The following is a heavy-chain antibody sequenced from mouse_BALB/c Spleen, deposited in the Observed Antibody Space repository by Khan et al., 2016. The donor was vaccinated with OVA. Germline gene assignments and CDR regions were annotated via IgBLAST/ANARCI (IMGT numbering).Heavy chain of an antibody. CDR1: GYSITSGYA. CDR2: ISYSGST. J-gene: IGHJ4*01. V-gene: IGHV3-2*02. CDR3: ARKNYYGYAMDY. D-gene: IGHD1-1*01. Sequence: EVQLQESGPGLVKPSQSLSLTCTVTGYSITSGYAWNWLRQFPGNKLEWMGYISYSGSTSYNPSLRSRISITRDTSKNQFFLQLNPVTTEETATYYCARKNYYGYAMDYWGQGTSVTVSS.